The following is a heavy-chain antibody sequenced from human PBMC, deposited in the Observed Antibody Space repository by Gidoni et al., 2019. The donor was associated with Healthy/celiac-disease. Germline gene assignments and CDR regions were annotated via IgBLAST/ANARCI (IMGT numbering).Heavy chain of an antibody. V-gene: IGHV4-61*02. D-gene: IGHD2-15*01. CDR3: ARGVGDYGGNLYY. CDR1: GGSISSGSYY. Sequence: QVQLQESGPGLVKPSQTLSLTCTVPGGSISSGSYYWSWIRQPAGKGLEWIGRIYTSGSTNYNPSLKSRVTISVDTSKNQFSLKLSSVTAADTAVYYCARGVGDYGGNLYYWGQGTLVTVSS. J-gene: IGHJ4*02. CDR2: IYTSGST.